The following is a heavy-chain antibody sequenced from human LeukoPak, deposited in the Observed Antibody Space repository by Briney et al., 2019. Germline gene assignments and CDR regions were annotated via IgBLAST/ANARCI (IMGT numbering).Heavy chain of an antibody. J-gene: IGHJ5*02. CDR3: ARGAVYDFWSGYYDGSFDL. Sequence: ASVKVSCKASGYTFTSYDINWVRQATGQGLEWMGWMNPNSGNTGYAQKFQGRVTMTRNTSISTAYMELSSLRSEDTAVYYCARGAVYDFWSGYYDGSFDLWGQGTLVTVSS. CDR2: MNPNSGNT. V-gene: IGHV1-8*01. D-gene: IGHD3-3*01. CDR1: GYTFTSYD.